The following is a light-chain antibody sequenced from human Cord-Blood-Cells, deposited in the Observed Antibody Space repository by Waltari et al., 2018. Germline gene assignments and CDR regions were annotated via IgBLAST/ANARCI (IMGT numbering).Light chain of an antibody. J-gene: IGLJ2*01. CDR3: SSYTSSSTLV. V-gene: IGLV2-14*01. Sequence: QSALTQPASVSGSPGQSFTISCTGTSSDVGGYNYVSWYQQHPGKAPNLMIYDVSNRPSGVSNRFSGSKSGNTASLTISGLQAEDEADYYCSSYTSSSTLVFGGGTKLTVL. CDR1: SSDVGGYNY. CDR2: DVS.